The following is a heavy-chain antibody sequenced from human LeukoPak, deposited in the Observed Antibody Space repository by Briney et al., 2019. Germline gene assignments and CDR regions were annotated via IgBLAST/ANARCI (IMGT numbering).Heavy chain of an antibody. CDR3: ARTGIFWSGYYFDY. CDR1: GGSISSGGYS. V-gene: IGHV4-30-2*01. D-gene: IGHD3-3*01. J-gene: IGHJ4*02. Sequence: SQTLSLTCAVSGGSISSGGYSWSWIRQPPGKGLEWIGYIYYSGSTNYNPSLKSRVTMSVDTSKNQFSLKLSSVTALDTAVYYCARTGIFWSGYYFDYWGQGTLVTVSS. CDR2: IYYSGST.